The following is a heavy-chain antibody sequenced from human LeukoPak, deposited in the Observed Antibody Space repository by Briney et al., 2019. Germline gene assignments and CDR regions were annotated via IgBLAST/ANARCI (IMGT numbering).Heavy chain of an antibody. CDR3: ARLPTSYSSSWSFDY. CDR2: INHIGST. V-gene: IGHV4-34*01. D-gene: IGHD6-13*01. CDR1: GGSFSGYY. J-gene: IGHJ4*02. Sequence: SETLSLTCAVYGGSFSGYYWNWIRQPPGKGLEWIGEINHIGSTNYNPSLKSRITISGDTSKNQFSLKLSSVTAADTAVYYCARLPTSYSSSWSFDYWGQGILVTVSS.